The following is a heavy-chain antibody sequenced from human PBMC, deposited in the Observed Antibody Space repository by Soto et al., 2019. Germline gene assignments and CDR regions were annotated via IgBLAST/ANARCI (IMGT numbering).Heavy chain of an antibody. D-gene: IGHD2-21*02. V-gene: IGHV3-30-3*01. CDR1: GFVFTSYA. CDR2: ISYNGINK. J-gene: IGHJ5*02. Sequence: QVQLVESGGGVVQPGKSLRLSCAASGFVFTSYAIHWVRQAPGKGLEWVALISYNGINKYYADSVKGRFTISRDNSNNTLYLHMNSLRGEDTAMYYCARAGTSDWHSAYVDPWGQGTRVTVSS. CDR3: ARAGTSDWHSAYVDP.